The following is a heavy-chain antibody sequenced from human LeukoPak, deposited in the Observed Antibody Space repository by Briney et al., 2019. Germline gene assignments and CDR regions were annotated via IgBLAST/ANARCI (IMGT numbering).Heavy chain of an antibody. Sequence: SVKVSCKASGGTFSSYAISWVRQAPGQGLEWMGGIIPIFGTANYAQKLQGRVTITTDESTSTAYLELSSLRSEDTAVYYCARASYSSSWHYYYYYMDVWGKGTTVTVSS. D-gene: IGHD6-13*01. V-gene: IGHV1-69*05. CDR2: IIPIFGTA. J-gene: IGHJ6*03. CDR3: ARASYSSSWHYYYYYMDV. CDR1: GGTFSSYA.